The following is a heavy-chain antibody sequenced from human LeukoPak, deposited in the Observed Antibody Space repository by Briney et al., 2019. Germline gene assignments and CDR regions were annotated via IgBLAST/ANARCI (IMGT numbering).Heavy chain of an antibody. V-gene: IGHV3-23*01. CDR3: APPLGPGVSHNFGY. Sequence: GGSLRLSCAASGFTFSNAWMSWVRQAPGKGLEWAAAISGSGGNTYYADSVRGRFTISRDNSKNTLYLQMNSLRAEDTAVYYCAPPLGPGVSHNFGYWGQGTLVTVSS. D-gene: IGHD6-13*01. CDR2: ISGSGGNT. CDR1: GFTFSNAW. J-gene: IGHJ4*02.